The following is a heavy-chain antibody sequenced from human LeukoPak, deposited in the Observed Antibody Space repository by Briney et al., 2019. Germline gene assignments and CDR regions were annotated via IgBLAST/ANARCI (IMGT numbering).Heavy chain of an antibody. D-gene: IGHD3-22*01. CDR2: ISSGGNT. J-gene: IGHJ3*02. CDR3: ARNDRGAFDI. CDR1: VFTVSRNY. Sequence: GGSLRLSCAASVFTVSRNYMSWVRQAPGKGLEWVSVISSGGNTYYTDSVKGRFTISRDNCKNTLYLQMSSLRVEDTAVYYCARNDRGAFDIWGQGTMVTVSS. V-gene: IGHV3-53*01.